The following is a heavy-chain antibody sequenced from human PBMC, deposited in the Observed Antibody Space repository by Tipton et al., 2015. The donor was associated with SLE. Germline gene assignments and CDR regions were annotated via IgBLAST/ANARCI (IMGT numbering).Heavy chain of an antibody. D-gene: IGHD2-8*02. V-gene: IGHV4-59*08. J-gene: IGHJ2*01. Sequence: TLSLTCTVSGGSINSYYWSWIRQPPGKGLEWIGYIYYSGSTYYNPSLKSRVTISVDTSKNQFSLKLSSVTAADTAVYYCARHHRNPGYPGGYYFDLWGRGTLVTVSS. CDR2: IYYSGST. CDR3: ARHHRNPGYPGGYYFDL. CDR1: GGSINSYY.